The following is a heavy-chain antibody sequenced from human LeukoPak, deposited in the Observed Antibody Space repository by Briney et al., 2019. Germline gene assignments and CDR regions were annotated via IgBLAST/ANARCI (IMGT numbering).Heavy chain of an antibody. D-gene: IGHD3-22*01. V-gene: IGHV4-39*07. CDR1: GGSISSSAYY. Sequence: SETLSVTCSVSGGSISSSAYYWGWIRQPPGKGLEWIGSIYYSGNAYYNLSLKSRVTISVDTSKNQFSLKLSSVTAADTAVYYCVRDHYDVSGYYPVDFDHWGQGTLVTVSS. J-gene: IGHJ4*02. CDR3: VRDHYDVSGYYPVDFDH. CDR2: IYYSGNA.